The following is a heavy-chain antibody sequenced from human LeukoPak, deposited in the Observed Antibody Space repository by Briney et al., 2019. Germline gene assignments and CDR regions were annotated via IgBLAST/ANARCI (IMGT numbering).Heavy chain of an antibody. J-gene: IGHJ4*02. CDR2: IYYSGST. CDR1: GGSISSYY. CDR3: ARMDYYYDSSGPGNYFDY. D-gene: IGHD3-22*01. Sequence: KPSETLSLTCTVSGGSISSYYWSWIRQPPGKGLEWIGYIYYSGSTNYNPSLKSRVTISVDTSKNQFSLKLSSLTAADTAVYYCARMDYYYDSSGPGNYFDYWGQGTLVTVSS. V-gene: IGHV4-59*01.